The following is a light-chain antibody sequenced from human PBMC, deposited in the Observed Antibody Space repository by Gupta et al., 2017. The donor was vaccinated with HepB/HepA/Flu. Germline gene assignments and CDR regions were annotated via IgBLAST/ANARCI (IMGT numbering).Light chain of an antibody. CDR1: KLGDKY. V-gene: IGLV3-1*01. CDR3: QAWDSNTAWV. CDR2: QDN. J-gene: IGLJ3*02. Sequence: SYELTQPPSVSVPPGQTARLTCSGDKLGDKYACWYQQKPGQSPVLVIYQDNKRPSGIPERFSGSNSGNTATLTISGTQALDEADYYCQAWDSNTAWVFGGGTKLTVL.